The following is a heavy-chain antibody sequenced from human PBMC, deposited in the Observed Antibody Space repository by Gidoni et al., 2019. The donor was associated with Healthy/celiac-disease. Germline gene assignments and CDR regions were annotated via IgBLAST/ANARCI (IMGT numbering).Heavy chain of an antibody. Sequence: QVQLLESGGCVVQPGRSLRLSCAAYGFPFSRYGMHWVRQSPGKGLEWVAVIWDDGSNKYYTDSVKGRFTISRDNSKNTLYLQMNSLRAEDTAVYDCARDAGLRFLEWFFDYWGQGTLVTVSS. J-gene: IGHJ4*02. CDR3: ARDAGLRFLEWFFDY. D-gene: IGHD3-3*01. CDR1: GFPFSRYG. V-gene: IGHV3-33*01. CDR2: IWDDGSNK.